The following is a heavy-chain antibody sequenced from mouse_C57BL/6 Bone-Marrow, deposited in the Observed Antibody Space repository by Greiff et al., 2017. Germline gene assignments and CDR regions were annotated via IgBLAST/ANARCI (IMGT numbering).Heavy chain of an antibody. V-gene: IGHV1-64*01. CDR3: ARYTDYDGSSYWYFDV. Sequence: QVQLQQPGAELVKPGASVKLSCKASGYTFTSYWMHWVKQRPGQGLEWIGMIHPNSGSTNYNEKFKGKATLTVDKSSSTAYMQLSSLTSEDSAVYYCARYTDYDGSSYWYFDVWGTGTTVTVSS. CDR2: IHPNSGST. J-gene: IGHJ1*03. CDR1: GYTFTSYW. D-gene: IGHD1-1*01.